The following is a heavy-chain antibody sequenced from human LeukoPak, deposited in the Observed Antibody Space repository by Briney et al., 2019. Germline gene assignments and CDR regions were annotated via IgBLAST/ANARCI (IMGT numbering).Heavy chain of an antibody. CDR2: INQDGSEE. CDR1: GFTFSSYW. D-gene: IGHD6-19*01. V-gene: IGHV3-7*01. CDR3: ARDRRGWSDY. J-gene: IGHJ4*02. Sequence: PGGSLRLSCAASGFTFSSYWMSWVRQAPGEGLEWVANINQDGSEEYYLDSVKGRFTISRDNAKNSLYLQMNSLRAEDKAVYYCARDRRGWSDYWGQGTLVTVSS.